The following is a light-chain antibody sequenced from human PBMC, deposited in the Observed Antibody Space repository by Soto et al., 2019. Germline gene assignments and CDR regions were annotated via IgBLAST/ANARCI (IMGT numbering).Light chain of an antibody. CDR3: QQRSYWPPYT. J-gene: IGKJ2*01. Sequence: IVMTQSPATLSVSPGERATLSCRASRSVTTYLAWYQQKPGQAPRLLIYDASNRATGIPARFSGSGSGTDFTLTISSLEPEDFAVYYCQQRSYWPPYTFGQGTKVDIK. CDR1: RSVTTY. V-gene: IGKV3-11*01. CDR2: DAS.